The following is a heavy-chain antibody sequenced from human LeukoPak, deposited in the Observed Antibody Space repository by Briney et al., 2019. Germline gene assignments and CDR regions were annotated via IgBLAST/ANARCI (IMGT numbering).Heavy chain of an antibody. D-gene: IGHD2/OR15-2a*01. J-gene: IGHJ3*02. CDR1: GFTFSDYF. Sequence: GGSLRLSCAASGFTFSDYFMSWIRQAPGKGLECISYISNGGGTIYYADSVKGRFTISRDNAKHSLYLQMNSLRADDTAVYYCARGSAVNIDIWGQGTMVTVSS. CDR3: ARGSAVNIDI. V-gene: IGHV3-11*01. CDR2: ISNGGGTI.